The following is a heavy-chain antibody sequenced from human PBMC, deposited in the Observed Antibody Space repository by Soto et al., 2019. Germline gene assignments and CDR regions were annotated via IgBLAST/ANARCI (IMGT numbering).Heavy chain of an antibody. V-gene: IGHV4-34*01. D-gene: IGHD1-26*01. CDR2: INHSGNT. CDR1: RGSLSGYY. J-gene: IGHJ4*02. CDR3: ARHHVRGRTIAGAAEF. Sequence: PSETLSLTCAVYRGSLSGYYWSWIRQPPGKALEWIGEINHSGNTNYNPSLKSRVTMSVDTSKNQLFLNLSSVTAADTAMYYCARHHVRGRTIAGAAEFWGQGTLVTVSS.